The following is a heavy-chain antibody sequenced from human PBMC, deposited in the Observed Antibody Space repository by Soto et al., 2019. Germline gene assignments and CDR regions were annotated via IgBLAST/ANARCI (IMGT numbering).Heavy chain of an antibody. Sequence: QVQLQESGPGLVKPSETLSLTCTVSGGSISSYYWSWIRQPPGKGLEWIGYIYYSGSTNYNPSLKSRVTISVDTSKNQFSLKLSSVTAADTAVYYCAGGDPLLWFGEKVYYGMDVWGQGTTVTVSS. J-gene: IGHJ6*02. CDR3: AGGDPLLWFGEKVYYGMDV. CDR1: GGSISSYY. CDR2: IYYSGST. D-gene: IGHD3-10*01. V-gene: IGHV4-59*01.